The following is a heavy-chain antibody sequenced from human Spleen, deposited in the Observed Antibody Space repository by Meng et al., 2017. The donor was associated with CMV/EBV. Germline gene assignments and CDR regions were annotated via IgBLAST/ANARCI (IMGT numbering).Heavy chain of an antibody. J-gene: IGHJ4*02. V-gene: IGHV4-39*07. D-gene: IGHD3-16*02. Sequence: SETLSLTCTLPGDSISSSSHYWGWIRQPPGKGLEWIGSMYYSGNTYHNPSLKSRVTISVDTSKNQLSLRLRSVTAADTAMYFCARELYRYYFDCWGQGALVTVSS. CDR2: MYYSGNT. CDR1: GDSISSSSHY. CDR3: ARELYRYYFDC.